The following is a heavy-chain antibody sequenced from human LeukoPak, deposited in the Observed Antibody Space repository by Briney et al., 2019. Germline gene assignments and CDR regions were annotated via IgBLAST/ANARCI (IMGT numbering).Heavy chain of an antibody. CDR1: GFTFRSYA. D-gene: IGHD2-21*01. CDR3: ARDRRFPDDVFDI. CDR2: ITGSDGRT. J-gene: IGHJ3*02. Sequence: GGSLTLSCAASGFTFRSYAMIWVRQAPGKGLEWVSAITGSDGRTYYAASVKGRFTISRDNSKNTLYLQMSSLRADDTAIYYCARDRRFPDDVFDIWGQGTLVTVSS. V-gene: IGHV3-23*01.